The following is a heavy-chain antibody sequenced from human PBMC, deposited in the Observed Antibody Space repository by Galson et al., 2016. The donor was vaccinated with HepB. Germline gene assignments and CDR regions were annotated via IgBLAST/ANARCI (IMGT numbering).Heavy chain of an antibody. V-gene: IGHV3-30*03. CDR2: ISDDGTNK. CDR1: GFTLSTYV. Sequence: SLRLSCAASGFTLSTYVMHWVRQAPGKGLEWVAVISDDGTNKYYADSVRGRFTISRDTARQTVYMEMNSLRPADTALYYCTRGALDGDYFDYWGQGTLVTVSS. CDR3: TRGALDGDYFDY. D-gene: IGHD4-17*01. J-gene: IGHJ4*02.